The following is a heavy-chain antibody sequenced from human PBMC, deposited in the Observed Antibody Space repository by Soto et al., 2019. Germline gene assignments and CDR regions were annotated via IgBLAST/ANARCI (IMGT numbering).Heavy chain of an antibody. Sequence: GESLRLSCAASGFTFSSYAMHWVRQAPGKGLEWVAVISYDGSNKYYADSVKGRFTISRDNSKNTLYLQMNSLRAEDTAVYYCARDFIAAAPTGYWGQGTLVTVSS. D-gene: IGHD6-13*01. J-gene: IGHJ4*02. CDR2: ISYDGSNK. CDR3: ARDFIAAAPTGY. CDR1: GFTFSSYA. V-gene: IGHV3-30*04.